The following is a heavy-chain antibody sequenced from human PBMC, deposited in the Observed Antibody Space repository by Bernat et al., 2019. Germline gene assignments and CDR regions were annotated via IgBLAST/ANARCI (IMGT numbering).Heavy chain of an antibody. CDR3: AKERIPTRSHYTETSQLVFVMARYYYYGMDV. CDR1: GFTFSSYA. Sequence: QVQLVESGGGVVQPGRSLRLSCAASGFTFSSYAMHWVRQAPGKGLEWVAVISYDGSNKYYADSVKGRFTISRDNSKNTLYLQMNSLRAEDTAVYYCAKERIPTRSHYTETSQLVFVMARYYYYGMDVWGQGTTVTVSS. J-gene: IGHJ6*02. D-gene: IGHD6-13*01. CDR2: ISYDGSNK. V-gene: IGHV3-30-3*01.